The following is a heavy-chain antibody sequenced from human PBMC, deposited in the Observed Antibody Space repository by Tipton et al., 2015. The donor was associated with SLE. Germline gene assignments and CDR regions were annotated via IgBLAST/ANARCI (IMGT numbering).Heavy chain of an antibody. V-gene: IGHV4-34*01. D-gene: IGHD2-15*01. CDR2: INHSGST. Sequence: TLSLTCAVYGGSFSGYYWSWIRQPPGKGLEWIGEINHSGSTNYNPSLKSRITISVDTSKNQFSLMLSSVTAADTAVYYCARGVVRPFAYWGQGTLVTVSS. CDR3: ARGVVRPFAY. CDR1: GGSFSGYY. J-gene: IGHJ4*02.